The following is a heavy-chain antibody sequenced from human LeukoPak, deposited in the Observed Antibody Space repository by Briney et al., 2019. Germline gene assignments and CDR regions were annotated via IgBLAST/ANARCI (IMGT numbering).Heavy chain of an antibody. CDR3: ARQTAMGRSGDY. Sequence: GESLKISCKASGYSFTSYWIGWVRQMPGKGLGWMGIIDPSDSDTRYTPSFQGQVTISADKSLSTAYLQWNSLKASDAAMYYCARQTAMGRSGDYWGQGTLVTVSS. J-gene: IGHJ4*02. CDR2: IDPSDSDT. D-gene: IGHD5-18*01. V-gene: IGHV5-51*01. CDR1: GYSFTSYW.